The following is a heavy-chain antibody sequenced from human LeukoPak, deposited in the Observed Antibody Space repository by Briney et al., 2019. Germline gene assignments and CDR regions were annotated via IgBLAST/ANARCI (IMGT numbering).Heavy chain of an antibody. CDR3: ARVYCSRTSCYVRGYYYYGMDV. D-gene: IGHD2-2*01. CDR1: GFTFSSYA. CDR2: ISYDGSNK. V-gene: IGHV3-30-3*01. Sequence: GGSLRLSCAASGFTFSSYAMHWVRQAPGKGLEWVAVISYDGSNKYYADSVKGRFTISRDNSKNTLYLQMNSLRAEDTAVYYCARVYCSRTSCYVRGYYYYGMDVWGQGTTVTVSS. J-gene: IGHJ6*02.